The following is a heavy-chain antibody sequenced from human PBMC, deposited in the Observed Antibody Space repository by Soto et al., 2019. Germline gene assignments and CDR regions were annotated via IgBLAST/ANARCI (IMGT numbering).Heavy chain of an antibody. Sequence: PSETLSLTCTVSGGSISTYYWSWIRQPPGKGLEWIGHIYYSGSINYNPSLKSRVTISVDTSKSQFSLKLSSVTAAYTAVYYCARHFSEYYDFWSGPRGAYNWFDPWGQGTLVTVSS. D-gene: IGHD3-3*01. V-gene: IGHV4-59*08. CDR1: GGSISTYY. CDR3: ARHFSEYYDFWSGPRGAYNWFDP. CDR2: IYYSGSI. J-gene: IGHJ5*02.